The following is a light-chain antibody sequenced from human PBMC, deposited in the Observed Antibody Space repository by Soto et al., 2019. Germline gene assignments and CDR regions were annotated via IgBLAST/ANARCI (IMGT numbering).Light chain of an antibody. J-gene: IGKJ1*01. V-gene: IGKV3-15*01. CDR1: QSVGSD. Sequence: EIVMTQSPATLSVSPGERATLSCRASQSVGSDLAWYQHTPGQPPRLLIYGASTRATGIPGRFSGSGSGTEFTLTISSLQSEDFAVYFCQQYNNWPPWTLGQGTKVDIK. CDR3: QQYNNWPPWT. CDR2: GAS.